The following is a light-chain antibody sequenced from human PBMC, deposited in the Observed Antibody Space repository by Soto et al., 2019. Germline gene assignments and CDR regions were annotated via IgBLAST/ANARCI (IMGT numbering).Light chain of an antibody. CDR2: DAS. Sequence: EIVMTQSPATLSVSAGERATLSCRASQSVSSNLAWYQQKPGQAPRLLIYDASNRATGIPARFSGSGSGTDFTLTISSLEPEDFAVYYCQQRSNWPTFGQGTKVDIK. CDR1: QSVSSN. J-gene: IGKJ1*01. V-gene: IGKV3-11*01. CDR3: QQRSNWPT.